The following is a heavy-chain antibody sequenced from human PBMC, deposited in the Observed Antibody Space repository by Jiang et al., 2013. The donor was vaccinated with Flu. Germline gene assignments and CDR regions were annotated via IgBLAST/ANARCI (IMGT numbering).Heavy chain of an antibody. CDR1: GFTFSSYS. CDR2: ISSSSSTI. CDR3: TRDRSAMVRGVDAFDI. D-gene: IGHD3-10*01. V-gene: IGHV3-48*02. Sequence: QLLESGGGLVQPGGSLRLSCAASGFTFSSYSMNWVRQAPGKGLEWVSYISSSSSTIYYADSVKGRFTISRDNAKNSLYLQMNSLRDEDTAVYYCTRDRSAMVRGVDAFDIWGQGTMVTVSS. J-gene: IGHJ3*02.